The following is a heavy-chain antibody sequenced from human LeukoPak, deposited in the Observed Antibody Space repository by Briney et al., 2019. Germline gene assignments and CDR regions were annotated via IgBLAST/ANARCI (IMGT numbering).Heavy chain of an antibody. V-gene: IGHV4-59*08. CDR2: IYYSGTT. D-gene: IGHD6-13*01. J-gene: IGHJ4*02. CDR3: ARRGIAAAGYDY. CDR1: GGSISSYY. Sequence: SETLSLTCTASGGSISSYYWSWLRQPPGKGLEWIGYIYYSGTTNYNPSLKSRVTILVDTSKNQFSLNLSSVPAADTAVYYCARRGIAAAGYDYWGQGTLVTVSS.